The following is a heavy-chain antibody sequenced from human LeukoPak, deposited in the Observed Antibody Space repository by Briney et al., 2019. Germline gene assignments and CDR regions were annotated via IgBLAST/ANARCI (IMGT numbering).Heavy chain of an antibody. Sequence: ASVTVSFKASGYTFTSYDINWVRQATGQGLEWMGWMNPNSGNTGYAQKFQGRVTMTRNTSISTAYMELSSLRSEDTAVYYCAREDGVTGSLNAFDIWGQGTMVTVSS. J-gene: IGHJ3*02. CDR3: AREDGVTGSLNAFDI. CDR1: GYTFTSYD. D-gene: IGHD2-21*02. CDR2: MNPNSGNT. V-gene: IGHV1-8*01.